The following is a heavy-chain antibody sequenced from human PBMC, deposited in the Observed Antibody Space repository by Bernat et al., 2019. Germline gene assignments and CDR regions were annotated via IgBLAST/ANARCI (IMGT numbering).Heavy chain of an antibody. J-gene: IGHJ3*02. CDR2: ISYDGSNK. CDR1: GFTFSSYG. Sequence: QVQLVESGGGVVQPGRSLRLSCAASGFTFSSYGMHWVRHAPGKGLEWVAVISYDGSNKYYAGSVKGRFTISRDNSKNTLYLQMNSLRAEDTAVYYCAKLSVLYYYGSSEAGFDIWGQGTMVTVSS. CDR3: AKLSVLYYYGSSEAGFDI. V-gene: IGHV3-30*18. D-gene: IGHD3-22*01.